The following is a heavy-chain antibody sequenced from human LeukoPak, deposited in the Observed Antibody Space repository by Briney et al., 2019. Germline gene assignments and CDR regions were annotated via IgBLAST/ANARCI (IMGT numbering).Heavy chain of an antibody. CDR1: GFRFSDYY. CDR2: ISSSGSTK. Sequence: PGGSLRLSCAASGFRFSDYYMILIRQAPGKGLEWVSYISSSGSTKYYADSVKGRFTISRDNARNSLFLQMNRLRAEDTAVYYCARDATMIVVTGNFDIWGQGTLLTVSS. D-gene: IGHD3-22*01. CDR3: ARDATMIVVTGNFDI. V-gene: IGHV3-11*04. J-gene: IGHJ3*02.